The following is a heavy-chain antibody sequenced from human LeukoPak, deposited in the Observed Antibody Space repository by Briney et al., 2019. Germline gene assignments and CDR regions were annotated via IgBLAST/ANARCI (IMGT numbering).Heavy chain of an antibody. Sequence: ASVKVSCKASGYTFTSYGISWVRQAPGQGLEWMGWISAYNGNTNNAHKLQGRVTMTTDTSTSTAYMELRSLRSDDTAVYYCARDWAPLTGYYSAEYFQHWGQGTLVTVSS. D-gene: IGHD3-9*01. V-gene: IGHV1-18*01. CDR1: GYTFTSYG. CDR2: ISAYNGNT. CDR3: ARDWAPLTGYYSAEYFQH. J-gene: IGHJ1*01.